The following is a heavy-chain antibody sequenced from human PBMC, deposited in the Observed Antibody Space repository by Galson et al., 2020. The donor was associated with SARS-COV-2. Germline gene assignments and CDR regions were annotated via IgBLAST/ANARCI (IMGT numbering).Heavy chain of an antibody. Sequence: SQASETLYLTCAVYGGSFSGYYWGWIRQPPGKGLEWIGEINPTGSINYNPSLKSRVTISKDTSKNQFSLRLRSVTAADTAMYFCARGSRDVTMILMIATTASYYFDFWGQGSLVTVSS. CDR3: ARGSRDVTMILMIATTASYYFDF. D-gene: IGHD3-22*01. CDR2: INPTGSI. V-gene: IGHV4-34*01. J-gene: IGHJ4*02. CDR1: GGSFSGYY.